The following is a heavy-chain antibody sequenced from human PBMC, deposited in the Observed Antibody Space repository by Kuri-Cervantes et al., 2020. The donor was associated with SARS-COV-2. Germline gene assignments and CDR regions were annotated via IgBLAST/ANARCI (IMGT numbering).Heavy chain of an antibody. CDR1: GYTFTGYY. V-gene: IGHV1-2*02. J-gene: IGHJ4*02. D-gene: IGHD5-12*01. CDR2: INPNSGGT. Sequence: ASVKVSCKASGYTFTGYYMYWVRQAPGQGLEWMGWINPNSGGTNYAQKFQGRVTMTRDTSISTAYMELSRLRSDDTAVYYCARPLRWLQRFDYWGQGTLVTVSS. CDR3: ARPLRWLQRFDY.